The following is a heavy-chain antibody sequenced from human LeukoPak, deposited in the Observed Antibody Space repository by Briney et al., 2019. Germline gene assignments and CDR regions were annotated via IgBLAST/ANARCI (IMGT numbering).Heavy chain of an antibody. CDR2: INPNSGGT. D-gene: IGHD3-10*01. Sequence: ASVKVSCKASGYTFTGYYMHWVRQAPGQGLEWMGWINPNSGGTNYAQKFQGRVTMTRDTSISTAYMELSRLRSDDTAVYYCARDDYYGSGSYYVPKPFDYWGQGTLVTVSS. V-gene: IGHV1-2*02. CDR3: ARDDYYGSGSYYVPKPFDY. J-gene: IGHJ4*02. CDR1: GYTFTGYY.